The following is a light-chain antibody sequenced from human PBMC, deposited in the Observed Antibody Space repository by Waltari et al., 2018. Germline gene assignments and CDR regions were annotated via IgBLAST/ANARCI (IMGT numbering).Light chain of an antibody. CDR3: CSYAVTSSSYV. CDR1: SSDVGGYDF. J-gene: IGLJ1*01. CDR2: DVT. Sequence: QSVLTQPPSVSGPPGHSVTISCTGPSSDVGGYDFVSWYQQDPGKAPKLLIFDVTKRPSGVPSRFSASKSGNTASLTISGLQAEDEADYYCCSYAVTSSSYVFGGGTKVIV. V-gene: IGLV2-11*01.